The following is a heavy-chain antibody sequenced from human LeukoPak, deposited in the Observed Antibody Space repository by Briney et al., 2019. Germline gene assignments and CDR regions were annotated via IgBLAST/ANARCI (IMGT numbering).Heavy chain of an antibody. D-gene: IGHD2-21*02. CDR1: GFTFSSYG. Sequence: GGSLRLSCAASGFTFSSYGMSWVRQAPGKGLEWVSAISGGGGSTYYADSLKGRFTISRDNSKNTLYLQMNSLRAEDTAVYYCAKLYGKVVTATSSRYFDLWGRGTLVTVSS. CDR3: AKLYGKVVTATSSRYFDL. V-gene: IGHV3-23*01. CDR2: ISGGGGST. J-gene: IGHJ2*01.